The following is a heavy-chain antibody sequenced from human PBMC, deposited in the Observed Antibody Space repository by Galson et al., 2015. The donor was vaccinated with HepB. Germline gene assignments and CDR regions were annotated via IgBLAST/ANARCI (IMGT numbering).Heavy chain of an antibody. Sequence: SLRLSCAASGFTFSSYAMHWVRQAPGKGLEWVAVISYDGSNKYYADSVKGRFTISRDNSKNTLYLQMNSLRAEDTAVYYCARDRQIGYCSSTSCFPGGYWGQGTLVTVSS. J-gene: IGHJ4*02. D-gene: IGHD2-2*01. CDR1: GFTFSSYA. V-gene: IGHV3-30-3*01. CDR3: ARDRQIGYCSSTSCFPGGY. CDR2: ISYDGSNK.